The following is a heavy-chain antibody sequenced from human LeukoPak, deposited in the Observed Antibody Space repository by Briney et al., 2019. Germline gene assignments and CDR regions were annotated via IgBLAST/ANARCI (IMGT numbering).Heavy chain of an antibody. J-gene: IGHJ4*02. CDR2: IRGNGATT. V-gene: IGHV3-23*01. D-gene: IGHD6-19*01. CDR1: GITFSSHA. CDR3: AKAYHDSGCLIDY. Sequence: GGSLRLSCAASGITFSSHAMTWVRQAPGKGLEWVAAIRGNGATTDYADSVKGRFTISSDNSKSTLYLQMNSLRAEDTAVYYCAKAYHDSGCLIDYWGQGTLVTVSS.